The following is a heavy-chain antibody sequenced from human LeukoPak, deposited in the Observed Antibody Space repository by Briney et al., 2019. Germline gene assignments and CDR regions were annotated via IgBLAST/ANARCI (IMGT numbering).Heavy chain of an antibody. J-gene: IGHJ6*04. CDR3: AELGITMIGGV. Sequence: GGSLRLSCAASGFTFSTSDMHWVRQVTGKGLEWVSAIGTGGDTYYPGSVKGRFTISRDNAKNSLYLQMNSLRAEDTAVYYCAELGITMIGGVWGKGTTVTISS. CDR2: IGTGGDT. V-gene: IGHV3-13*01. CDR1: GFTFSTSD. D-gene: IGHD3-10*02.